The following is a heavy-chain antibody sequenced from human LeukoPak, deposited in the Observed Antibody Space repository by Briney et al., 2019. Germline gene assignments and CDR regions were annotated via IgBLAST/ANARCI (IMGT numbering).Heavy chain of an antibody. J-gene: IGHJ4*02. D-gene: IGHD3-3*01. CDR3: ARGRWYTIFGVVTYFDY. CDR1: GFTFDDYG. V-gene: IGHV3-20*04. CDR2: INWNGGST. Sequence: GGSLRLSCAASGFTFDDYGMSWVRQAPGKGLEWVSGINWNGGSTGYADSVKGRFTISRDNAKNSLYLQMNSLRDEDTALYYCARGRWYTIFGVVTYFDYWGQGTLVTVSS.